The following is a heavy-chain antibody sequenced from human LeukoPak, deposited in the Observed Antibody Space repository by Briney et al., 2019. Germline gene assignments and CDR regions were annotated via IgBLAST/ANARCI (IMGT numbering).Heavy chain of an antibody. CDR1: GFTFSSYS. CDR3: ARDGRSRGNYMDV. J-gene: IGHJ6*03. CDR2: ISSSSSYI. V-gene: IGHV3-21*01. Sequence: GGSLRLSCAASGFTFSSYSMNWVRQAPGKGLEWVSSISSSSSYIYYADSVKGRFTISRDNAKNSLYLQMNSLRAEGTAVYYCARDGRSRGNYMDVWGKGTTVTVSS. D-gene: IGHD3-16*01.